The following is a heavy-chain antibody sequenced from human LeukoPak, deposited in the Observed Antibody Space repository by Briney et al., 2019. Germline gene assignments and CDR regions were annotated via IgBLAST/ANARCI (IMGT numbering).Heavy chain of an antibody. Sequence: GASVKVSCKASGYTFTSYAMNWVRQAPGQGLEWMGWINTNTGNPTYAQGFTGRFVFSLDTSVNTAYLQISSLKAEDTAVYYCARDGLPGRYYYDSSGYYYEPPTNFDYWGQGTLVTVSS. CDR2: INTNTGNP. CDR3: ARDGLPGRYYYDSSGYYYEPPTNFDY. V-gene: IGHV7-4-1*02. D-gene: IGHD3-22*01. J-gene: IGHJ4*02. CDR1: GYTFTSYA.